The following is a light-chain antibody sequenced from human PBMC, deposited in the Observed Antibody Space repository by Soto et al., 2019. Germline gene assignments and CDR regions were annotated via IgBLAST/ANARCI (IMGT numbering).Light chain of an antibody. V-gene: IGKV4-1*01. CDR1: QSLLFSSNNKTY. Sequence: DIVMTRSPDSLAVSLGERATISCKSSQSLLFSSNNKTYLTWYQHRPGQSPKMLIFWASARESGVPERFSGSGSETDFTLTISGLQPEDAAVYYCQQYYSDFFTFGQGTRLEIK. J-gene: IGKJ2*01. CDR3: QQYYSDFFT. CDR2: WAS.